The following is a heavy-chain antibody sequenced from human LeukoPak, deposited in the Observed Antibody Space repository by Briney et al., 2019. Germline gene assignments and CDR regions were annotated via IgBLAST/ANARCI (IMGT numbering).Heavy chain of an antibody. Sequence: PGGSLRLSCAASGFTFSDYYMSWIRQAPGKGLEWVSYISSSDRSTQYADSVKGRFTISRDNAENSLFLQMNSLRAEDTAVYYCASDRRSYYGMDVWGQGTTVTVSS. J-gene: IGHJ6*02. CDR1: GFTFSDYY. CDR2: ISSSDRST. V-gene: IGHV3-11*01. CDR3: ASDRRSYYGMDV. D-gene: IGHD2-15*01.